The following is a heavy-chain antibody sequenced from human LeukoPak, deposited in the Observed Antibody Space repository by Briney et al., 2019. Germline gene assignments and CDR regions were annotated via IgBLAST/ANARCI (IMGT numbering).Heavy chain of an antibody. CDR3: AKTYYYDSSGYPGY. Sequence: ASVKVSCKASGYTFTGYYMHWVRQAPGQGLEWMGWINPNSGGTNYAQKFQGRVTMTRDTSISTAYMELSRLRSYDTAVYYCAKTYYYDSSGYPGYWGQGTLVTVSS. CDR1: GYTFTGYY. CDR2: INPNSGGT. J-gene: IGHJ4*02. V-gene: IGHV1-2*02. D-gene: IGHD3-22*01.